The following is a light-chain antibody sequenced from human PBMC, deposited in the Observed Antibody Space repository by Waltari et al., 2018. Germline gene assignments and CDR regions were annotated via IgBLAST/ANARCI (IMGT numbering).Light chain of an antibody. J-gene: IGKJ1*01. CDR2: GAS. V-gene: IGKV3-20*01. Sequence: EIVLTQSPGTLFLSPGEGATLSCRASQRVSRTLAWYQQKPGQAPRLLIYGASSRATGIPDRFSGSGSVTDFSLTISRLEPDDSAVYFCQHYVSLPATFGQGTKVEIK. CDR1: QRVSRT. CDR3: QHYVSLPAT.